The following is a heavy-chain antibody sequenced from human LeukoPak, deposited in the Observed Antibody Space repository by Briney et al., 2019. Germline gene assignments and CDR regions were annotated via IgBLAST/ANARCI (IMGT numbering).Heavy chain of an antibody. CDR1: GFTFSNAL. Sequence: GGSLRLSCAASGFTFSNALMTWVRQAPGEGLEWVGHIKSKSDGGTTDCAAAVKGRFTISRDDSKNALYLQMNSLKTEDTALYYCTTWDGVDWGQGTMVTVSS. CDR2: IKSKSDGGTT. J-gene: IGHJ3*01. CDR3: TTWDGVD. V-gene: IGHV3-15*01. D-gene: IGHD1-26*01.